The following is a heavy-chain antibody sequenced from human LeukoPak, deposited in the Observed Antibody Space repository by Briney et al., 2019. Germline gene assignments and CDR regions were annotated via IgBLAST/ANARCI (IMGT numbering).Heavy chain of an antibody. V-gene: IGHV3-48*03. Sequence: GGSLRLSCAASGFTFSSYEMHWVRQAPGKGLEWVSYISSSGSTIYYADSVKGRFTISRDNAKNSLYLQMNSLRAEDTAVYYCARVESSGWPGFGYYFDYWGQGTLVTVSS. CDR1: GFTFSSYE. J-gene: IGHJ4*02. D-gene: IGHD6-19*01. CDR3: ARVESSGWPGFGYYFDY. CDR2: ISSSGSTI.